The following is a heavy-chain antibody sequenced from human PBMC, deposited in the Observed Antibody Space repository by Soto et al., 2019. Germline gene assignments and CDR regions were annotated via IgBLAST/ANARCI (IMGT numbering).Heavy chain of an antibody. J-gene: IGHJ4*02. CDR2: INHSGST. CDR1: GGSFSGYY. D-gene: IGHD2-8*02. Sequence: PSETLSLTCAVYGGSFSGYYWTWIRQPPGTGLEWIGEINHSGSTNYNPSLKSRVTISVDTSKNQFSLKLTSVTAADTAVYYCSRDKITGLFDYWGQGSLVTVSS. CDR3: SRDKITGLFDY. V-gene: IGHV4-34*01.